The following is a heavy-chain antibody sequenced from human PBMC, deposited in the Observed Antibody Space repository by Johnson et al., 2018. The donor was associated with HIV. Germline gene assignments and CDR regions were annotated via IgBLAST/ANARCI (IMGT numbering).Heavy chain of an antibody. Sequence: QMQLVESGGGVVQPGKSLTLSCVSSGLSLSNLGIHWVRQAPGKRPEWVAVISYDGSNKYYADSVKGRFTISRDNSKNTLYLQMNRLRAEDTAVYYCAREWLYGFDIWGQGTMVTVSS. CDR2: ISYDGSNK. V-gene: IGHV3-30*03. CDR3: AREWLYGFDI. J-gene: IGHJ3*02. D-gene: IGHD5-24*01. CDR1: GLSLSNLG.